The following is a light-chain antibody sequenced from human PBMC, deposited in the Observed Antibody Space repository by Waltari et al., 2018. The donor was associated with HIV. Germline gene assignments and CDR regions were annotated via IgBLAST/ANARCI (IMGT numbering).Light chain of an antibody. Sequence: QSALTQPHSVSGSPGQSVTLSCTGTSSDDGDYHYVSWYQRHPGNPPKLMIYDVTQRPSGVPDRFSGSKSGNTASLTISGLQAEDDAEYYCCSYAGTWLFGGGTKLTVL. J-gene: IGLJ3*02. CDR1: SSDDGDYHY. CDR3: CSYAGTWL. CDR2: DVT. V-gene: IGLV2-11*01.